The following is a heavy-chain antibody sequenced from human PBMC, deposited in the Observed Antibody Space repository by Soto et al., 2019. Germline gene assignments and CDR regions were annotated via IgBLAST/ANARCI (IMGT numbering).Heavy chain of an antibody. CDR1: GASVSNEIYY. CDR2: IYYSGST. V-gene: IGHV4-61*01. CDR3: ARGRDDNYYGMDV. J-gene: IGHJ6*01. Sequence: SLTCTVSGASVSNEIYYWNWIRQPPGKGLEWIGYIYYSGSTNYKSSLKTRVTLSLDTSKNQFSLNLNSVTAADTAVYYCARGRDDNYYGMDVWSQGTTVTVSS. D-gene: IGHD1-1*01.